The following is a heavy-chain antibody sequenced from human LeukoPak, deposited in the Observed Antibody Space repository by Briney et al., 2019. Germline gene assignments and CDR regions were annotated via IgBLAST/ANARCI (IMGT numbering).Heavy chain of an antibody. CDR1: GGSISTYC. Sequence: PSETLSLTCAVSGGSISTYCWSWIRQPPGKGLGWIGYIFYSGSTNYNPSLKSRVTISVDTSKNQFSLKLTSVTAADTAVYYCARANDYGDPLPRYMDVWGKGTTVTVSS. V-gene: IGHV4-59*01. CDR2: IFYSGST. CDR3: ARANDYGDPLPRYMDV. D-gene: IGHD4-17*01. J-gene: IGHJ6*03.